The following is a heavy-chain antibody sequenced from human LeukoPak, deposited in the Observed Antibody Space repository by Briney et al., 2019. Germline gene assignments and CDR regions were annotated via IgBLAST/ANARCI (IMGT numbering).Heavy chain of an antibody. D-gene: IGHD3-9*01. V-gene: IGHV1-69*15. Sequence: ASVKVSCKASGGTFSSYAISWVRQAPGLGLEWMGRIIPIFGTTNYAQKFQSRVTITADESTSTAYMDLSSLRSEDTAVYYCASDILTGYYLGGNYHYGMDVWGQGTTVTVSS. CDR2: IIPIFGTT. CDR1: GGTFSSYA. CDR3: ASDILTGYYLGGNYHYGMDV. J-gene: IGHJ6*02.